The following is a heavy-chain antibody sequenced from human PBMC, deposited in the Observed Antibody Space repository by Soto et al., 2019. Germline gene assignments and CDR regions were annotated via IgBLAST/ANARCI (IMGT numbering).Heavy chain of an antibody. CDR2: ISTDGSGK. V-gene: IGHV3-30*18. CDR3: AKDRAEGWLLDY. D-gene: IGHD3-9*01. CDR1: GFTFTNYG. Sequence: PGGSLRLSCAASGFTFTNYGMQWVRQAPGKGLEWVALISTDGSGKHYADCVKGRFTISRDNSKNTLYLQMNSLRPEDTAVYYCAKDRAEGWLLDYWGQGTLVTVSS. J-gene: IGHJ4*02.